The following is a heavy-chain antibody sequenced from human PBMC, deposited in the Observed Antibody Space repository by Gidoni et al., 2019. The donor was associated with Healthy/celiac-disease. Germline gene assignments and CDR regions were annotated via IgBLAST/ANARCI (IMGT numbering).Heavy chain of an antibody. J-gene: IGHJ3*02. CDR1: GFTFSSYD. Sequence: EVPLVESGGGLVQPGGSLRLSCAASGFTFSSYDMHWVRQATGKGLEWVSAIGTAGDTYYPGSVKGRFTISRENAKNSLYLQMNSLRAGDTAVYYCARAGYCSGGSCNAFDIWGQGTMVTVSS. CDR2: IGTAGDT. V-gene: IGHV3-13*01. CDR3: ARAGYCSGGSCNAFDI. D-gene: IGHD2-15*01.